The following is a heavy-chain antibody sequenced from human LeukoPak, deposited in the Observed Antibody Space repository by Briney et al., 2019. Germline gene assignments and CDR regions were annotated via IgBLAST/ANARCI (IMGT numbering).Heavy chain of an antibody. V-gene: IGHV4-59*08. D-gene: IGHD5-12*01. CDR2: ISYSGST. Sequence: SETLSLTCTVSGGSISSFYWSWVRQPPGKGLEWVAYISYSGSTNYNPSLNSRVTIAVDTSKNQLSLNLRSVTAADSAVYYCARHGGYSGALLYWGQGILVTVSS. CDR1: GGSISSFY. CDR3: ARHGGYSGALLY. J-gene: IGHJ4*02.